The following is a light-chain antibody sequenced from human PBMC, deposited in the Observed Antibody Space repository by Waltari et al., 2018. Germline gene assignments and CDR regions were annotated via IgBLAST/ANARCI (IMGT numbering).Light chain of an antibody. V-gene: IGKV2-40*01. J-gene: IGKJ1*01. CDR1: QSLLDSEDGNTY. CDR3: MQALEFPWT. Sequence: DIVMTQTPPSLPVTLGEPASISCRSSQSLLDSEDGNTYLEWYLQKPGQSPQLLIYEVSNRPSGVPDRFSGSGSDTDFTLKISRVEAEDVGVYYCMQALEFPWTFGQGTKVEIK. CDR2: EVS.